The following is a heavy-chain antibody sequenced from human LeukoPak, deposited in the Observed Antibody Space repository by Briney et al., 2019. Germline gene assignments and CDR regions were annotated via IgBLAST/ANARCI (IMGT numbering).Heavy chain of an antibody. V-gene: IGHV4-30-2*01. Sequence: PSQTLSLTCAVSGGSITSGGYSWSWIRQPSGKGLEWIGEINHSGSTNYNPSLKSRVTISVDTSKNQFSLKLSSVTAADTAVYYCAREWNRYSYGLIQRYFDYWGQGTLVTVSP. D-gene: IGHD5-18*01. J-gene: IGHJ4*02. CDR2: INHSGST. CDR3: AREWNRYSYGLIQRYFDY. CDR1: GGSITSGGYS.